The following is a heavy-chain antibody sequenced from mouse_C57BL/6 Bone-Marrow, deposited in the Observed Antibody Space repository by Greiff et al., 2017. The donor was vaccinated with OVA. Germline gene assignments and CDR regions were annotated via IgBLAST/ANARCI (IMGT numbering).Heavy chain of an antibody. D-gene: IGHD1-1*01. Sequence: SGPELVKPGDSVKISCKASGYSFTGYFMNWVMQSHGKSLEWIGRINPYNGDTFYNQKFKGKATLTVDKSSSTAHMELRSLTSEDSAVYYCARGDGSSPFDYWGQGTTLTVSS. J-gene: IGHJ2*01. V-gene: IGHV1-20*01. CDR1: GYSFTGYF. CDR3: ARGDGSSPFDY. CDR2: INPYNGDT.